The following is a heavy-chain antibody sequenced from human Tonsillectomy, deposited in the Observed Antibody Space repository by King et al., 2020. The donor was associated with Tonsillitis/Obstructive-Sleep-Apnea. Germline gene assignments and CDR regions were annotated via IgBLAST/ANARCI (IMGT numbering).Heavy chain of an antibody. CDR1: GFTFTSYG. V-gene: IGHV1-18*01. CDR3: ARVGGTTRASTY. D-gene: IGHD1-1*01. J-gene: IGHJ4*02. Sequence: QLVQSGAEVKKPGASVKVSCKASGFTFTSYGINWVRQAPGQGPEWMGWISGYNGDTHYAQKLQGRLTMTTDTSTSTAYMELRSLRSDDTAVYYCARVGGTTRASTYWGQGTLVTVSS. CDR2: ISGYNGDT.